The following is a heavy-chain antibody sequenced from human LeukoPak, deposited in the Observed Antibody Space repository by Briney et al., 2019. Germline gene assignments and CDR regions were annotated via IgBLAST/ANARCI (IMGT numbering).Heavy chain of an antibody. J-gene: IGHJ4*02. D-gene: IGHD3-10*01. CDR1: GGSISSYY. CDR3: ARDYYGPGSYFDY. V-gene: IGHV4-59*01. Sequence: SETLSLTCTVSGGSISSYYWSWIRQPPGKGLEWIGYIYYSGSTNYNPSLKSRVTISVDTSKNQFSLKLSSVTAADTAVYYCARDYYGPGSYFDYWGQGTLVTVSS. CDR2: IYYSGST.